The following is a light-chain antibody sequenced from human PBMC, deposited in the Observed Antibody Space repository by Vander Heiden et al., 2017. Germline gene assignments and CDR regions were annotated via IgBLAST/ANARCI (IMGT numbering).Light chain of an antibody. J-gene: IGKJ3*01. CDR3: QQSYSTPFT. Sequence: DIQMTRSPASPSASVGDRVTITCRASQSISSYLNWYQQKPGKAPKLLIYAASSLQSGVPSRFSGSGSGTDFTLTISSLQPEDFATYYCQQSYSTPFTFGPGTKVDIK. CDR1: QSISSY. CDR2: AAS. V-gene: IGKV1-39*01.